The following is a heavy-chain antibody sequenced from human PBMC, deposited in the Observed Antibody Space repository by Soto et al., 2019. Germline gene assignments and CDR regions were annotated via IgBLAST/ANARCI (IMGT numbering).Heavy chain of an antibody. CDR3: ARDYYGMDV. CDR2: TYQSGSA. V-gene: IGHV4-30-2*01. Sequence: PSETLSLTCTVYGGSISSGGYSWTWIRQAPGKGLEWIGYTYQSGSAYYNPSLTSLVTISVDRSKNQFSLNLTSVTAADTAVYYCARDYYGMDVWGQGTTVTVSS. CDR1: GGSISSGGYS. J-gene: IGHJ6*02.